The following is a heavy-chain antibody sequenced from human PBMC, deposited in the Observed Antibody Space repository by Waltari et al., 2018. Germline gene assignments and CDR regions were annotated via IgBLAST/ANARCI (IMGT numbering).Heavy chain of an antibody. J-gene: IGHJ2*01. V-gene: IGHV1-3*03. CDR2: INAGKGNT. CDR3: ARGAKGKIVGATSDWYFDL. CDR1: GYTFTSYA. Sequence: QVQLVQSGAEVKKPGASVKVSCKASGYTFTSYAMHWVRQAPGQRLEWMGWINAGKGNTKYSQEFQGRVTITRDTSASTAYMELSSLRSEDMAVYYCARGAKGKIVGATSDWYFDLWGRGTLVTVSS. D-gene: IGHD1-26*01.